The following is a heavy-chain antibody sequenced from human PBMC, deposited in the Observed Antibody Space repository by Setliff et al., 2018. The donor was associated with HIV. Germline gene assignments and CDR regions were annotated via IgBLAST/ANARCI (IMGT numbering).Heavy chain of an antibody. J-gene: IGHJ3*01. CDR1: GASISSDS. CDR3: ARDPSQYLDFLFDPQPFNV. Sequence: SETLSLTCTVSGASISSDSWSWIRQSPGKGLEWIGFILNREITNYNPSLQSRATISLDTSKRQFSLHLTSVTAADTAIYYCARDPSQYLDFLFDPQPFNVWGHGTMVTVSS. D-gene: IGHD3-9*01. V-gene: IGHV4-59*01. CDR2: ILNREIT.